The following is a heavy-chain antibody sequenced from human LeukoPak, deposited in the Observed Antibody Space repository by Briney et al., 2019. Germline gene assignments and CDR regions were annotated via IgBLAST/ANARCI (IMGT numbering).Heavy chain of an antibody. V-gene: IGHV3-53*01. J-gene: IGHJ4*02. CDR1: GFTVSSNY. D-gene: IGHD3-22*01. Sequence: PGGSLRLSCAASGFTVSSNYMSWVRQAPGKGLEWVSVIYSGGSTYYADSVKGRFTISRDNSKNTLYLQMNGLRAEDTAVYYCASGIYDSSGYYYFDYWGQGTLVTVSS. CDR3: ASGIYDSSGYYYFDY. CDR2: IYSGGST.